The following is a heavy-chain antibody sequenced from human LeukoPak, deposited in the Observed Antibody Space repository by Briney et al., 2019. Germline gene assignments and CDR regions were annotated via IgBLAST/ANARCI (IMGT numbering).Heavy chain of an antibody. J-gene: IGHJ5*02. CDR3: ARVPLPAAIFDWFDP. CDR2: IYYSGST. V-gene: IGHV4-30-4*08. CDR1: GGSISSSSYY. Sequence: SETLSLTCTVSGGSISSSSYYWGWIRQPPGKGLGWIGYIYYSGSTYYNPSLKSRVTISVDTSKNQFSLKLSSVTAADTAVYYCARVPLPAAIFDWFDPWGQGTLVTVSS. D-gene: IGHD2-2*01.